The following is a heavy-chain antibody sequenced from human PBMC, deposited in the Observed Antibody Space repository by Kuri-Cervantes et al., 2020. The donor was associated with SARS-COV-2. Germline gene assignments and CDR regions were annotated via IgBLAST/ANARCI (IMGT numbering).Heavy chain of an antibody. J-gene: IGHJ4*02. CDR1: GYSISSGYY. CDR3: ARGQQLVLLDY. CDR2: IYHSGST. Sequence: SETLSFTCTVSGYSISSGYYWGWIRQPPGKGLEWIGSIYHSGSTYYNPSLKSRVTISVDTSKNQFSLKLSSVTAADTAVYYCARGQQLVLLDYWGQGTLVTVSS. D-gene: IGHD6-13*01. V-gene: IGHV4-38-2*02.